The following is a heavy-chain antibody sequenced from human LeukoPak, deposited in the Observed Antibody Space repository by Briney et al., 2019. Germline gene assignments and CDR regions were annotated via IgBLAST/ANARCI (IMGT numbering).Heavy chain of an antibody. Sequence: GGSLRLSCAASGFTFSSYAMSWVRQAPGKGLEWVSGISGSGGSTYYADSVKGRFTISRDNSKNTLYLQMNSLRAEDTAVYYCAKDQGASVVPAANFDYWGQGTLVTVSS. V-gene: IGHV3-23*01. CDR1: GFTFSSYA. CDR3: AKDQGASVVPAANFDY. J-gene: IGHJ4*02. D-gene: IGHD2-2*01. CDR2: ISGSGGST.